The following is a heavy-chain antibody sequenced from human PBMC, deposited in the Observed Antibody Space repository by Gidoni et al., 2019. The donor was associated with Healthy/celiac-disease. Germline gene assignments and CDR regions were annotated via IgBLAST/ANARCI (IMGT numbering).Heavy chain of an antibody. Sequence: WLRQPPGKALEWLALIYWNDDKRYSPSLKSRLTITKDTSKNQVVLTMTNMDPVDTATYYCAHSGVRFILTCYYSVGYGYWGQGTLVTVSS. D-gene: IGHD3-9*01. CDR3: AHSGVRFILTCYYSVGYGY. J-gene: IGHJ4*02. CDR2: IYWNDDK. V-gene: IGHV2-5*01.